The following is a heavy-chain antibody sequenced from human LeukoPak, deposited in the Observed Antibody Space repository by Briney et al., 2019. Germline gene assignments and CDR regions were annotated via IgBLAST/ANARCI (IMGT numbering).Heavy chain of an antibody. V-gene: IGHV3-30*18. CDR2: ISYDGSNK. D-gene: IGHD4-17*01. CDR1: GFTFSGYG. J-gene: IGHJ4*02. Sequence: GGSLRLSCAASGFTFSGYGMHWVRQAPGKGLEWVAVISYDGSNKYYADSVKGRFTISRDNSKNTLYLQMNSLRAEDTAVYYCAKDYGDYAYYFDYWGQGTLVTVSS. CDR3: AKDYGDYAYYFDY.